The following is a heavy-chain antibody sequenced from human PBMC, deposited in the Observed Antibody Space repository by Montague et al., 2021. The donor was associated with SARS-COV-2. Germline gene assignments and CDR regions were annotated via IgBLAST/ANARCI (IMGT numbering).Heavy chain of an antibody. CDR2: ISSSSGCI. D-gene: IGHD4-17*01. CDR1: GFTFSSYT. Sequence: SLRLSCAASGFTFSSYTMSWVRQAPGKGLEWVSAISSSSGCIYYADSVKGRFTISRDNAKNTLYLQMNSLRAEDTAVYYCAKGQGPYDYYYGIDYWGQGTLLTVSS. V-gene: IGHV3-23*01. CDR3: AKGQGPYDYYYGIDY. J-gene: IGHJ4*01.